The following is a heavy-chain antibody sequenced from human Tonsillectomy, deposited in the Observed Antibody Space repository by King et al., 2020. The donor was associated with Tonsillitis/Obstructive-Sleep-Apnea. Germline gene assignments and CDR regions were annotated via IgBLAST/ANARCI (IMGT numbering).Heavy chain of an antibody. CDR3: ARPQFPPNGYRGLDCVYYYYYMDV. Sequence: QLQESGPGLVKPSETLSLTCTVSGGSISSSSYYWGWIRQPPGKGLEWIGSIYYSGSTYYDPSLKSRVTISVDTSKNQFSLKLSSVTAADTAVYYCARPQFPPNGYRGLDCVYYYYYMDVWGKGTTVTVSS. CDR2: IYYSGST. CDR1: GGSISSSSYY. J-gene: IGHJ6*03. V-gene: IGHV4-39*01. D-gene: IGHD5-12*01.